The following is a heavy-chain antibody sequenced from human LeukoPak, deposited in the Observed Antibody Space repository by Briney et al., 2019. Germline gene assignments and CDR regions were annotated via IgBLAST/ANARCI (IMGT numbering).Heavy chain of an antibody. CDR2: IYIGDNP. CDR3: ARVRPWVFDY. V-gene: IGHV3-53*04. J-gene: IGHJ4*02. Sequence: PGGSLRLSCAASGLTVSSSYMSWVRQAPGQGLEWVSIIYIGDNPHYADSVKGRFTISRHNSKNTLYLQMNNLRAEDTAVYYCARVRPWVFDYWGQGTLVTVSS. CDR1: GLTVSSSY.